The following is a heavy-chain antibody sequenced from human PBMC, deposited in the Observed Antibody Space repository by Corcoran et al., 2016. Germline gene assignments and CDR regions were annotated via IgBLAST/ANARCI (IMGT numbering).Heavy chain of an antibody. V-gene: IGHV3-73*02. CDR2: IRSKPNSHAT. CDR3: NRGIGGYGMDV. CDR1: GFTFSDSA. Sequence: EVQLVESGGDLVQPGGSLRLSCAASGFTFSDSAIHWVRQASGKGLEWVGLIRSKPNSHATAYAASMRDRFTISRDDSKNTAYLQMNSLKTEDTAGYYCNRGIGGYGMDVWGQGTTVTVSS. J-gene: IGHJ6*02. D-gene: IGHD3-16*01.